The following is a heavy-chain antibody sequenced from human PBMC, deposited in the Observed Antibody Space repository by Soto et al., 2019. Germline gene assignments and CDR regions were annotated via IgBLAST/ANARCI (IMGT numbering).Heavy chain of an antibody. CDR2: ISAYNGNT. CDR3: ASSGSSGYYLDY. J-gene: IGHJ4*02. D-gene: IGHD3-22*01. Sequence: QVQLVQSGAEVKKPGASVKVSCKASGYTFTSYGLSWVRQAPGQGLEWMGWISAYNGNTNYAQKLQVRVTMTTDASTRTAYMELRSLRSDDTAVYYCASSGSSGYYLDYWGQGTLVTVSS. V-gene: IGHV1-18*01. CDR1: GYTFTSYG.